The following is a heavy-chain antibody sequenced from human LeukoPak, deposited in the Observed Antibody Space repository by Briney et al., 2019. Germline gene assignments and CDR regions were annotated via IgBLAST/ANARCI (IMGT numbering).Heavy chain of an antibody. CDR2: IKQDGSET. CDR1: GYTFSNYW. V-gene: IGHV3-7*01. D-gene: IGHD2-21*01. CDR3: ARDQGILFFDS. Sequence: GGSLRLSCSSSGYTFSNYWMSWVRQAPGKGLEDVANIKQDGSETYYVDSVKGRFTISRDNAKNSLYLQMNSLRVEDTAVYYCARDQGILFFDSWGQGTLVTVSS. J-gene: IGHJ4*02.